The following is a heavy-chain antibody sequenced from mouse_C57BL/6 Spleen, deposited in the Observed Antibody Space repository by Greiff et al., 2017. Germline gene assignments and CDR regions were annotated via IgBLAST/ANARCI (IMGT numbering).Heavy chain of an antibody. V-gene: IGHV1-80*01. J-gene: IGHJ1*03. CDR3: HYYGSSPRYFDV. CDR1: GYAFRSYW. Sequence: VQLQQSGAELVKPGASVKISCKASGYAFRSYWMNWVKQRPGKGLEWIGQIYPGDGDTTYNGKFKGKATLTADKSSSTAYMQLSSLTSEDSAVYFCHYYGSSPRYFDVWGTGTTVTVAS. CDR2: IYPGDGDT. D-gene: IGHD1-1*01.